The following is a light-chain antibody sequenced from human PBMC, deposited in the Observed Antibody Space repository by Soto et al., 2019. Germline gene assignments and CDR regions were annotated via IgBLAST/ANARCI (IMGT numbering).Light chain of an antibody. J-gene: IGKJ2*01. Sequence: DVVMTQSPSTLPTSIGDRVTINCRASQNVSNWLAWYQQKPGNAPKLLIYKASRLGIGVPSRFSGSGTGTDLTLTSNSLQSDDFASYFCQQYSKESTFGQGTKLEIK. CDR2: KAS. CDR3: QQYSKEST. V-gene: IGKV1-5*03. CDR1: QNVSNW.